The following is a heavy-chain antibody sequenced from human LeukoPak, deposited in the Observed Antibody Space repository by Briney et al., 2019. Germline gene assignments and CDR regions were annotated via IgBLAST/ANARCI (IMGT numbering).Heavy chain of an antibody. J-gene: IGHJ4*02. CDR3: TRAGSYKNDY. CDR2: IRSKAYGGTT. V-gene: IGHV3-49*04. D-gene: IGHD1-26*01. CDR1: GFTFSSYG. Sequence: AGGSLRLSCAASGFTFSSYGMHWVRQAPGKGLEWVGFIRSKAYGGTTEYAASVKGRFTISRDDSKSIAYLQMNSLKTEDTAVYYCTRAGSYKNDYWGQGTLVTVSS.